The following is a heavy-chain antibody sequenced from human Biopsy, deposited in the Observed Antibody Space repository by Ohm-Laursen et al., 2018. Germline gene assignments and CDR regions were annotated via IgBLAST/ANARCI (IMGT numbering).Heavy chain of an antibody. J-gene: IGHJ6*02. CDR2: IYYRGNT. CDR3: ARQTAYAGDMRYGLDV. D-gene: IGHD4-23*01. V-gene: IGHV4-39*01. Sequence: SDTLSLTCSVSGGSISDSTYHWGWIRQSPGKGLEWIGNIYYRGNTDYSPSLKSRVTISVDTSNNQFSLKLRSVTAADTAVYYCARQTAYAGDMRYGLDVWGPGIKVSVS. CDR1: GGSISDSTYH.